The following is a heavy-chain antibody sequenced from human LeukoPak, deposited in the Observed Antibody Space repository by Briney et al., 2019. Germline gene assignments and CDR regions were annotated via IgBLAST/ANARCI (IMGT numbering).Heavy chain of an antibody. CDR3: ARGSAGTTPGGHLQPYYFDY. D-gene: IGHD1-1*01. CDR1: GGSFSGYY. CDR2: INHSGST. V-gene: IGHV4-34*01. Sequence: SETLSLTCAVYGGSFSGYYWSWIRQPPGKGLEWIGEINHSGSTNYNPSLKSRVTISVDTSKNQFSLKLSSVTAADTAVYYCARGSAGTTPGGHLQPYYFDYWGQGTLVTVSS. J-gene: IGHJ4*02.